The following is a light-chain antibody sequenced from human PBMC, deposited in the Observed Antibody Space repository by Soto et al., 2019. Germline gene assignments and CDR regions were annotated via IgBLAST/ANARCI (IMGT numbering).Light chain of an antibody. CDR3: CSYAGSYTWL. J-gene: IGLJ3*02. CDR2: DVT. CDR1: NSDVGSFDY. Sequence: QSALTQPRSVSGSPGQSVTISCTGTNSDVGSFDYVSWYQQHPGQAPRLLIYDVTKRPSGVPRRFSGSKSGNTASLAISGLQAEDEGDYYCCSYAGSYTWLFGGGTKVTVL. V-gene: IGLV2-11*01.